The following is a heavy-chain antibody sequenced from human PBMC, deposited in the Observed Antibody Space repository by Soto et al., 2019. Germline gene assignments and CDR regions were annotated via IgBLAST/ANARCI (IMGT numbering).Heavy chain of an antibody. CDR1: GGSISSGGYY. V-gene: IGHV4-31*03. CDR3: ARESGYGSGSSHGYGMDV. CDR2: IYYSGST. D-gene: IGHD3-10*01. J-gene: IGHJ6*02. Sequence: QVQLQESGPGLVKASQTLSLTCTVSGGSISSGGYYWSWIRQHPGKGLEWIGYIYYSGSTYYNPSLKSRVTISVDTSKNQFSLKLTSVTVADTAVYYCARESGYGSGSSHGYGMDVWGQGTTVTVSS.